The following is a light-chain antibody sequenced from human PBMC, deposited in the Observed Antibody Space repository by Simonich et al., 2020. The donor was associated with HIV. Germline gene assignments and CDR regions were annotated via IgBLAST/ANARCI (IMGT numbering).Light chain of an antibody. CDR3: QQYYSPLSMYT. J-gene: IGKJ2*01. V-gene: IGKV4-1*01. CDR1: QSVSYSSNNKNY. CDR2: WAS. Sequence: DIVMTQSPDSLAVSLGERATINCKSSQSVSYSSNNKNYLAWYQQKPGQPPKLLIYWASTREYGVPDRFSGSGSGTDFTLTISSLQAEDVAVYYCQQYYSPLSMYTFGQRTKLEIK.